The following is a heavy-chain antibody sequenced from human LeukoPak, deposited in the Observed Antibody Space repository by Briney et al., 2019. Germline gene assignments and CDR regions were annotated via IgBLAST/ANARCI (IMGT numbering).Heavy chain of an antibody. V-gene: IGHV3-11*04. Sequence: LSLTCTVSGGSISITSYYWGWIRQPPGKGLEWVSYISSSGTTISYAQSVKGRFTITRDNAQNSLTLHMNTLRADDTAVYYCAKDGGTHFDHWGQGTLVTVSS. J-gene: IGHJ4*02. CDR3: AKDGGTHFDH. CDR2: ISSSGTTI. D-gene: IGHD1-26*01. CDR1: GGSISITSYY.